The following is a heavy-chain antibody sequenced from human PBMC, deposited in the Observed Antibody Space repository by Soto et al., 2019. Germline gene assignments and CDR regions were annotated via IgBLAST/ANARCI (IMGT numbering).Heavy chain of an antibody. CDR2: IYSGGST. J-gene: IGHJ6*02. V-gene: IGHV3-53*02. Sequence: EVQLVETGGGLIQPGGSLRLSCAASGFTVSSNYMSWVRQAPGKGLEWVSVIYSGGSTYYADSVKGRFTISRDNSKNTLYLQMNSRRAEDTAVYYCAREDIVVVPAANYYYYYGMDVWGQGTTVTVSS. D-gene: IGHD2-2*01. CDR3: AREDIVVVPAANYYYYYGMDV. CDR1: GFTVSSNY.